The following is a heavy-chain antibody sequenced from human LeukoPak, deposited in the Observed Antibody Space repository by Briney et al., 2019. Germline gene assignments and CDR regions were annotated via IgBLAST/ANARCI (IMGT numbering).Heavy chain of an antibody. CDR1: GFTFSSYG. CDR2: ISYDGSNK. CDR3: AKCPDTAMDYFDY. Sequence: PGGSLRLSCAASGFTFSSYGMHWVRQAPGKGLEWVAVISYDGSNKYYADSVKGRFTISRDNSKNTLYLQMNSLRAEDTAVYYCAKCPDTAMDYFDYWGQGTLVTVSS. V-gene: IGHV3-30*18. D-gene: IGHD5-18*01. J-gene: IGHJ4*02.